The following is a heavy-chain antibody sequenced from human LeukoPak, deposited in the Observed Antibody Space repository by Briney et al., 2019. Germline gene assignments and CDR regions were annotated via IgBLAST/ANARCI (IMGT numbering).Heavy chain of an antibody. CDR1: GFTFSNYG. CDR2: ISSSSATI. V-gene: IGHV3-48*02. Sequence: GGSLRLSCAASGFTFSNYGMNWVRQAPGEGLEWVSYISSSSATIYYADSVKGRFTISRDNANNSLYLQMNSLRDEDTAVYYCARRSSGYRTLDSWGQGTLVTVSS. D-gene: IGHD3-22*01. CDR3: ARRSSGYRTLDS. J-gene: IGHJ4*02.